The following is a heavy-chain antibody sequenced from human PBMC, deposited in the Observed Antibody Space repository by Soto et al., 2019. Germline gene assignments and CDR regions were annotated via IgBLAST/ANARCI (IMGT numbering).Heavy chain of an antibody. D-gene: IGHD6-25*01. CDR1: GYSFTTYW. CDR3: ARLAALPTERYYYYYMDV. J-gene: IGHJ6*03. Sequence: EVQLVQSGAEVKKPGESLRISCEASGYSFTTYWLGWVRQMPGKGLEWMGIIHAGDSDTRYSPPVQGQVIISVDKSINTAYLQWSILKASDTAIYYCARLAALPTERYYYYYMDVWGNGTTVTVSS. V-gene: IGHV5-51*03. CDR2: IHAGDSDT.